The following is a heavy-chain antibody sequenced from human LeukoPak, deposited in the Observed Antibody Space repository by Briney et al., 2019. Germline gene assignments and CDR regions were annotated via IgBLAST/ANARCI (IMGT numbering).Heavy chain of an antibody. CDR2: IYNSGNT. D-gene: IGHD2-2*01. V-gene: IGHV4-59*01. Sequence: SETLSLTCTVSGVSISSYYWSWIRQPPGKGLEWIGYIYNSGNTNYNPSLNSRVSVSLDTPKNQVSLKLSSVTAADTAVYYCARVYCSTTSCYAVDYWGQGTLVTVSS. CDR3: ARVYCSTTSCYAVDY. J-gene: IGHJ4*02. CDR1: GVSISSYY.